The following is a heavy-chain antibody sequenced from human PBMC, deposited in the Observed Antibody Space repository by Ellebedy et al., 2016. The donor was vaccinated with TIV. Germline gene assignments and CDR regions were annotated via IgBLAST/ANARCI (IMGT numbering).Heavy chain of an antibody. D-gene: IGHD6-13*01. J-gene: IGHJ6*02. V-gene: IGHV3-30*01. CDR3: AKGLTAATGTEDYYYYYGLDV. CDR1: GFTFSSYA. CDR2: ISNDGTKK. Sequence: GESLKISCAASGFTFSSYAMHWVRQAPGKGLEWVAVISNDGTKKYYAESVKGRFTISRDNSKNTLYLQMNSLRPDDTAVYHCAKGLTAATGTEDYYYYYGLDVWGQGTTVTVSS.